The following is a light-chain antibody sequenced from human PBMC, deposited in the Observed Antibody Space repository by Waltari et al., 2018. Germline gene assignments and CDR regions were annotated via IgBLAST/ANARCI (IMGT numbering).Light chain of an antibody. CDR3: SSYSSITTLV. CDR1: SSDVGGYNY. V-gene: IGLV2-14*01. CDR2: EVS. J-gene: IGLJ1*01. Sequence: QSALTQPASVSGSPGQSITISCTGTSSDVGGYNYISWYQQHPGKAPKLVIHEVSNRPPGVSNRFSGSKSGNTASLTISGLQGEDEADYHCSSYSSITTLVFGTGTKVTVL.